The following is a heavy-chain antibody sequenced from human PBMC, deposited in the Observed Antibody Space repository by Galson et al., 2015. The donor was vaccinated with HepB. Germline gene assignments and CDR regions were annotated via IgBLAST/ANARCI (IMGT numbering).Heavy chain of an antibody. V-gene: IGHV5-51*01. CDR3: ARQLVTMVQGVIINDAFDI. D-gene: IGHD3-10*01. CDR1: GYSFTSYW. CDR2: IYPGDSDT. J-gene: IGHJ3*02. Sequence: QSGAEVKKPGESLKISCKGSGYSFTSYWIGWVRQMPGKGLEWMGIIYPGDSDTRYSPSFQGQVTISADKSISTAYLQWSSLKASDTAMYYCARQLVTMVQGVIINDAFDIWGQGTMVTVSS.